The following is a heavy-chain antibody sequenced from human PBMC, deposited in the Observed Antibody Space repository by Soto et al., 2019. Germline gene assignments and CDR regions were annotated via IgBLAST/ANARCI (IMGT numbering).Heavy chain of an antibody. Sequence: GGSLRLSCAASGFTFDDYAMHWVRQAPGKGLERVSCISWNSGSIDYADSVKGRFTISRDNAKNSLYLQMNSLRAEDMALYYCAKDSGRSIVATTNWGQGTLVTVSS. J-gene: IGHJ4*02. CDR1: GFTFDDYA. CDR3: AKDSGRSIVATTN. V-gene: IGHV3-9*03. CDR2: ISWNSGSI. D-gene: IGHD5-12*01.